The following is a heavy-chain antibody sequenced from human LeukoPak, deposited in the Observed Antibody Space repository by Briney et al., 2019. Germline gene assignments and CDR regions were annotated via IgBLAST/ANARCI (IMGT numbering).Heavy chain of an antibody. J-gene: IGHJ6*04. Sequence: SGTLSLTCAVYGGSFSGYYWSWIRQPPGKGLEWIGEINHSGSTNYNPSLKSRVTISVDTSKNQFSLKLSSVTAADTAVYYCARGIAVAGTSLYYYGMDVWGKGTTVTVSS. CDR2: INHSGST. V-gene: IGHV4-34*01. CDR3: ARGIAVAGTSLYYYGMDV. CDR1: GGSFSGYY. D-gene: IGHD6-19*01.